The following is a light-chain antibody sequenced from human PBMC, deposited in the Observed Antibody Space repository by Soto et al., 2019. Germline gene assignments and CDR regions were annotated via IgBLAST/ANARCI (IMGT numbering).Light chain of an antibody. CDR1: SGHSSYA. CDR3: QTGGSGIQV. V-gene: IGLV4-69*01. J-gene: IGLJ3*02. Sequence: QPVLTQSPSASASLGASVKLTCTLSSGHSSYAIAWHQQQPQKGPRYLMKLNSDGSHSKGDGIPDRFSGSSSGAERYLTISSLQSEEEADYYCQTGGSGIQVFGGGTQLTVL. CDR2: LNSDGSH.